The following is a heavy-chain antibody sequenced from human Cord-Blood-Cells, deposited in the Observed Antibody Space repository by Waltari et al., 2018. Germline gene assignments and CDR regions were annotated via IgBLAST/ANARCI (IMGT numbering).Heavy chain of an antibody. CDR2: INHSGST. CDR3: ARHDYYDSSGYSP. J-gene: IGHJ5*02. V-gene: IGHV4-34*01. D-gene: IGHD3-22*01. CDR1: GGSFSAYY. Sequence: QVQLQQWGAGLLKPSETMSLTCAVYGGSFSAYYWSWIRQPPGKGLEWIGEINHSGSTNYNPSLKSRVTISVDTSKNQFSLKLSSVTAADTAVYYCARHDYYDSSGYSPWGQGTLVTVSS.